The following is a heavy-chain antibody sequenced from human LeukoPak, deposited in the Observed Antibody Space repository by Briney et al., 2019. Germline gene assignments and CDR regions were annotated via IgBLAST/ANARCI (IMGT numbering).Heavy chain of an antibody. CDR1: GGSISGYY. CDR3: ATGRSIRYFDY. CDR2: INHSGST. D-gene: IGHD3-9*01. V-gene: IGHV4-34*01. J-gene: IGHJ4*02. Sequence: SETLSLTCTVSGGSISGYYWSWIRQPPGKGLEWIGEINHSGSTNYNPSLKSRVTISVDTSKNQFSLKLSSATAADTAVYYCATGRSIRYFDYWGQGTLLTVSS.